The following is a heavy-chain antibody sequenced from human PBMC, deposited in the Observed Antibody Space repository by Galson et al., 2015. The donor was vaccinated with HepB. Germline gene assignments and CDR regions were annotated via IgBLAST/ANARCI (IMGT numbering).Heavy chain of an antibody. D-gene: IGHD3-16*01. CDR2: IKQDGSEK. CDR1: GFTFSSYW. J-gene: IGHJ4*02. V-gene: IGHV3-7*03. Sequence: SLRLSCAASGFTFSSYWMSWVRQAPGKGLEWVANIKQDGSEKYYVDSVKGRFTISRDNAKNSLYLQMNSLRAEDTAVYYCARDPTVSSWGYYFDYWGQGTLVTVSS. CDR3: ARDPTVSSWGYYFDY.